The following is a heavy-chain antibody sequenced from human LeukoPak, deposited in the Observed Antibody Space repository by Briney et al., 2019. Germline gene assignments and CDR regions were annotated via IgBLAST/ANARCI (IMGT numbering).Heavy chain of an antibody. V-gene: IGHV3-15*07. D-gene: IGHD3-10*01. J-gene: IGHJ4*02. Sequence: GGSLRLSCAASGFTFSNAWMNWVRQAPGKGLEWVARIRSKTDGGTTDYGAPVKGRFTISRDDSRTTLYLQMNSLKTEDTAVYYCTIPDYYTSGSQWGRFDYWGQGTLVTVSS. CDR3: TIPDYYTSGSQWGRFDY. CDR1: GFTFSNAW. CDR2: IRSKTDGGTT.